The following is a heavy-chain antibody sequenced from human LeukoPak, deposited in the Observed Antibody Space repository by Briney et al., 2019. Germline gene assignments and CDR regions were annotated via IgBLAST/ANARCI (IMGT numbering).Heavy chain of an antibody. CDR2: IYTSGST. D-gene: IGHD3-22*01. CDR3: ARDLAGLEGWLFYAFDI. Sequence: SETLSLTCAIYSESFSGYYWSWIRQPAGKGLEWIGRIYTSGSTNYNPSLKSRVTMSVDTSKNQFSLKLSSVTAADTAVYYCARDLAGLEGWLFYAFDIWGQGTMVTVSS. CDR1: SESFSGYY. J-gene: IGHJ3*02. V-gene: IGHV4-4*07.